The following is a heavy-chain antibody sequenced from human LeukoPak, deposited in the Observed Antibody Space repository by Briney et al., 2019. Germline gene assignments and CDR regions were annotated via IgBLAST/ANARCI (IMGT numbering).Heavy chain of an antibody. J-gene: IGHJ4*02. V-gene: IGHV3-30*02. D-gene: IGHD6-6*01. Sequence: RTGGSLRLSCAASGFTFSSYGMHWFRQAPGKGLEWVAFIRYDGSNKYYADSVKGRFTISRDNSKNTLYLQMNSLRAEDTAVYYCAKDGINSIGGLGYWGQGTLVTVSS. CDR3: AKDGINSIGGLGY. CDR1: GFTFSSYG. CDR2: IRYDGSNK.